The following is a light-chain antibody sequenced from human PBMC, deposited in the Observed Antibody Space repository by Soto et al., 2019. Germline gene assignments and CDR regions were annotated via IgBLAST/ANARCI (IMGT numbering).Light chain of an antibody. V-gene: IGKV1-5*03. Sequence: DIQMTQSPSALSASVGDRVTITCRASQSINSWLAWYQQKSGKAPKLLIYKASSLESGVPSRFSGSGSGTEFTLIISSLQPDDFAPYYCQQYNSYPLTFGGGTKVEIK. CDR2: KAS. CDR1: QSINSW. J-gene: IGKJ4*01. CDR3: QQYNSYPLT.